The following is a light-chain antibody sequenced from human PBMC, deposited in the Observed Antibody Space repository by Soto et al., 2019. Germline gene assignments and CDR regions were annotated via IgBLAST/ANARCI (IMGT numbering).Light chain of an antibody. CDR3: QKYNRAPLT. Sequence: DIQMTQSPSSLFASIGDRVTITCRASQGIGTYLAWCQQRPGKVPQLLISAASTLQSGVPSRFSGSGSGTDFTLTINSLQPEDVAIYYCQKYNRAPLTFGGGIKVDIK. CDR1: QGIGTY. CDR2: AAS. V-gene: IGKV1-27*01. J-gene: IGKJ4*01.